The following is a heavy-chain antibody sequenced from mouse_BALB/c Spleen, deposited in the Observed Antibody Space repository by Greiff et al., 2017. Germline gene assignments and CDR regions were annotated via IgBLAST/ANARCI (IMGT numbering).Heavy chain of an antibody. CDR1: GFAFSSYD. Sequence: EVQVVESGGGLVKPGGSLKLSCAASGFAFSSYDMSWVRQTPEKRLEWVAYISSGGGSTYYPDTVKGRFTISRDNAKNTLYLQMSSLKSEDTAMYYCARGGGNYRGYFDYWGQGTTLTVSS. CDR2: ISSGGGST. CDR3: ARGGGNYRGYFDY. J-gene: IGHJ2*01. D-gene: IGHD2-1*01. V-gene: IGHV5-12-1*01.